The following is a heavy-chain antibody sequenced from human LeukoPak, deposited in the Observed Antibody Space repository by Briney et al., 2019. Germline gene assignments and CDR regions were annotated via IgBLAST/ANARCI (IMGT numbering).Heavy chain of an antibody. V-gene: IGHV1-18*01. CDR2: ISGYNGNT. CDR3: AREEVGRAVAGYLDN. J-gene: IGHJ4*02. CDR1: GYTFTSYG. D-gene: IGHD6-19*01. Sequence: ASVKVSCKASGYTFTSYGISWVRQAPGQGLEWMGWISGYNGNTNYAQKLQGRVTMTTDTSTSTVYMELRSLRSDDTAVYYCAREEVGRAVAGYLDNWGQGTLVTVSS.